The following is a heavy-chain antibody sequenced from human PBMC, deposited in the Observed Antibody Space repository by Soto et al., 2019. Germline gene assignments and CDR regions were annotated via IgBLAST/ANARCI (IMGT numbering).Heavy chain of an antibody. D-gene: IGHD1-1*01. J-gene: IGHJ5*02. V-gene: IGHV3-74*01. CDR2: INTDGSTT. Sequence: SGGSLRLSCAASGFTFSSYWMHWVRQAPGKGLVWVSRINTDGSTTTYADSVKGRFAISRDNAKNTLYLQMNSLRDEDTAMYYCVRAGPWFDPWGQGTLVTVSS. CDR1: GFTFSSYW. CDR3: VRAGPWFDP.